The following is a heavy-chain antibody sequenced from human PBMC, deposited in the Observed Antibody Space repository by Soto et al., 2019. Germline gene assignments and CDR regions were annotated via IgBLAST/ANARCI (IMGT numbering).Heavy chain of an antibody. Sequence: GGSRRRSWADSGFTFSSYTMNWVRQAPGRGLGWVSSISATGSDMSYADSVKGRFTISRDNTKNSLFLQLNNLRVEDAAVYFCARGHDVVRVPLAIRVAYFDYWGQGAVVTVSS. D-gene: IGHD2-8*01. CDR1: GFTFSSYT. CDR2: ISATGSDM. CDR3: ARGHDVVRVPLAIRVAYFDY. J-gene: IGHJ4*02. V-gene: IGHV3-21*01.